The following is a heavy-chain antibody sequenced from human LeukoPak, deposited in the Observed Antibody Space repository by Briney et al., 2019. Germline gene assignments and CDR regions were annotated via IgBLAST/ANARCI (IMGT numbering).Heavy chain of an antibody. D-gene: IGHD2-15*01. CDR2: IYYTGRT. J-gene: IGHJ3*02. CDR3: AREKTDCSGGSCYRYRAFDI. V-gene: IGHV4-59*01. CDR1: GGSLSSYY. Sequence: SETLSLTCTLSGGSLSSYYSSWVRQPPGEGLEWIGYIYYTGRTTYNPPLTSRDTISVDTSKNQFSLKLSSVTAADTALYYCAREKTDCSGGSCYRYRAFDIWGQGTMVTVSS.